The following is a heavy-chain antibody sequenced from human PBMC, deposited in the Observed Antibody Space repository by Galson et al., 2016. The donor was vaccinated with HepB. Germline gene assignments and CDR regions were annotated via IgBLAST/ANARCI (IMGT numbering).Heavy chain of an antibody. CDR3: ARDFGDSRDYFDY. CDR2: INHSGSA. J-gene: IGHJ4*02. CDR1: GGSFSGYY. D-gene: IGHD4-17*01. Sequence: ETLSLNCAVYGGSFSGYYWTWLRQPPGRGLEWIGDINHSGSANYSPSLKSRVTISVDKSKNQFSLQLTSVTAADTAVYYCARDFGDSRDYFDYWGQGTLVTVSS. V-gene: IGHV4-34*01.